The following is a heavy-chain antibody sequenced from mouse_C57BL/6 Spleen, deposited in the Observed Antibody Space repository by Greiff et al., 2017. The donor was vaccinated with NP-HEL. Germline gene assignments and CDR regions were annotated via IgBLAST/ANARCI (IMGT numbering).Heavy chain of an antibody. CDR2: ISYDGSN. J-gene: IGHJ2*01. D-gene: IGHD2-4*01. Sequence: DVQLQESGPGLVKPSQSLSLTCSVTGYSITSGYYWNWIRQFPGNKLEWMGYISYDGSNKYNPSLKNRISITRDTSKNQFFLKLNSVTTEDTATYYCARVGIYYDSDYWGQGTTLTVSS. CDR3: ARVGIYYDSDY. CDR1: GYSITSGYY. V-gene: IGHV3-6*01.